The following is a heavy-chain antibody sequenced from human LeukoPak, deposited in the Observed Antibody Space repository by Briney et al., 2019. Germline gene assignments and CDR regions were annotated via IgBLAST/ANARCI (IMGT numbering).Heavy chain of an antibody. D-gene: IGHD2-15*01. J-gene: IGHJ4*02. V-gene: IGHV3-23*01. CDR3: SKYCSGGNCYSGLY. CDR1: GFTFSSYA. Sequence: GGSLRLSCAASGFTFSSYAMTWVRQAPGKGLEWVSTFSSSGGSTYYADSVKGRFTISRDSSKNTLLLQMNSLRAEATAVYYCSKYCSGGNCYSGLYWGQGTLVTVAS. CDR2: FSSSGGST.